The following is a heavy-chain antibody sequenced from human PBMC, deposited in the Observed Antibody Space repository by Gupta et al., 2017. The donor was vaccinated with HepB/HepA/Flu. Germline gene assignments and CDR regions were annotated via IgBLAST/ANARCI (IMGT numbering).Heavy chain of an antibody. Sequence: EVQLVESVGGLVQPGGSLRLSCAASGFTFSSYEMNWVRQAPGKGMEWVSYISSSGSTIYYADSVKGRFNISRDNAKNSLYLQMNSLRAEDTAVYYCARADYGDSYYYYYGMDVWGQGTTVTVSS. D-gene: IGHD4-17*01. CDR2: ISSSGSTI. J-gene: IGHJ6*02. CDR1: GFTFSSYE. V-gene: IGHV3-48*03. CDR3: ARADYGDSYYYYYGMDV.